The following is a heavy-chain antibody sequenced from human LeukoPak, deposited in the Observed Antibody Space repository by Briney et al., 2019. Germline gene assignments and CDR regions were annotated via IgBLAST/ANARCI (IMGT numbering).Heavy chain of an antibody. D-gene: IGHD3-16*01. V-gene: IGHV4-59*01. CDR2: IYYSGST. CDR1: GGSISSYY. CDR3: ARAWRGEYYFDY. J-gene: IGHJ4*02. Sequence: SETLSLTCTVSGGSISSYYWSWIRQPPGKGLEWIGYIYYSGSTNYNPSLKSRVTISVDTSKNQFSLKLGSVTAADTAVYYCARAWRGEYYFDYWGQGTLVTVSS.